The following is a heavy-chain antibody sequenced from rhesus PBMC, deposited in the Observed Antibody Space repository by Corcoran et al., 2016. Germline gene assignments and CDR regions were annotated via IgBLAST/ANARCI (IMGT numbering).Heavy chain of an antibody. V-gene: IGHV4-92*01. J-gene: IGHJ4*01. CDR2: SAGSGERT. CDR3: ARENRGTNYFDF. Sequence: QVQLQESGPGLVKPSETLSLTCAVSGGSLSSSHWWHWIRQPQGKGLEWIGLSAGSGERTTDKPSLTSRVTISTDTSTNHVYLNVSSVTAADAAVYYWARENRGTNYFDFWGQGVLVTVSS. D-gene: IGHD1-1*01. CDR1: GGSLSSSHW.